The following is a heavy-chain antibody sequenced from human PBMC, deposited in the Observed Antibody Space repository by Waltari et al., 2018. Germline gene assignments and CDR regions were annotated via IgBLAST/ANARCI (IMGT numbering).Heavy chain of an antibody. V-gene: IGHV1-2*06. D-gene: IGHD3-16*01. Sequence: QVQLVQSGAEVKKPGASVKVSCKASGYTFTGYYMHWVRQAPGQGLEWMGRINPNSGGTNYAQKFQGRVTMTRDTSISTAYMELSRLRSDDTAVYYCASGLIPYYYDYYMDVWGKGTTVTVSS. CDR2: INPNSGGT. CDR1: GYTFTGYY. CDR3: ASGLIPYYYDYYMDV. J-gene: IGHJ6*03.